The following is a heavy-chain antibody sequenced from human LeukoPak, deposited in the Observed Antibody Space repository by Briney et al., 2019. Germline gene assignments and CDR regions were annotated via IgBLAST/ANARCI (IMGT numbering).Heavy chain of an antibody. CDR1: GFTFSTYW. CDR3: ARMGYSSGWYHYFDY. D-gene: IGHD6-19*01. J-gene: IGHJ4*02. Sequence: GGSLRLSCAASGFTFSTYWMSWVRQTPEKGLEWVSVIYSGGSTYYADSVKGRFTISRHNSKNTLYLQMNSLRAEDTAVYYCARMGYSSGWYHYFDYWGQGTLVTVSS. V-gene: IGHV3-53*04. CDR2: IYSGGST.